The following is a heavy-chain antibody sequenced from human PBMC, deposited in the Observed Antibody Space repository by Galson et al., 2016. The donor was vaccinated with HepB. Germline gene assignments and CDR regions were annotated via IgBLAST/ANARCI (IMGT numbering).Heavy chain of an antibody. CDR3: TRDRLSSGYYPTYFDY. J-gene: IGHJ4*02. D-gene: IGHD3-22*01. Sequence: DSLKGRFTISRDNAKNSLFLRMNSLRAEDTAVYYCTRDRLSSGYYPTYFDYWGQGTLVTVSS. V-gene: IGHV3-7*01.